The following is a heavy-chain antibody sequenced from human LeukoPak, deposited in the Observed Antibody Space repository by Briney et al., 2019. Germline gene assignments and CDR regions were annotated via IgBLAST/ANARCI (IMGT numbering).Heavy chain of an antibody. CDR3: ARGGITMVRGVITPYYFDS. D-gene: IGHD3-10*01. V-gene: IGHV1-69*13. CDR2: IIPIFGTA. CDR1: GDTFSGYA. J-gene: IGHJ4*02. Sequence: ASVKVSCKASGDTFSGYAISWVRQAPGQGLEWMGGIIPIFGTANYAQKFQGRVTITADESTSTAYMELSSLRSEDTAVYYCARGGITMVRGVITPYYFDSWGQGTLVTVSS.